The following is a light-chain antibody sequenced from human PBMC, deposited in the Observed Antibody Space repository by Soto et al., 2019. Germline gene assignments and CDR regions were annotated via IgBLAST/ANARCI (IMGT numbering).Light chain of an antibody. CDR1: QCVSTK. CDR2: CAS. CDR3: QQYKDWFSIS. J-gene: IGKJ5*01. Sequence: EIVMTQSPATLSASPGERVTLSCSASQCVSTKSAWYQQKPGQAPRLLIYCASTRVTGIPARFSGSGSGTDFTLTISSLQSEDFGVYYCQQYKDWFSISFGQGTRLEIK. V-gene: IGKV3-15*01.